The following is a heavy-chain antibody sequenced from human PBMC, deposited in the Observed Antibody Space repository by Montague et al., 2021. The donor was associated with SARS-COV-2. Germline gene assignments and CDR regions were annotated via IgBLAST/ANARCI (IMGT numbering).Heavy chain of an antibody. J-gene: IGHJ5*02. Sequence: SETLSLTCTVSGDSITDDDWSWIRQPPGKGLEWIGYILYNGTATYNPALRSRLTMSVDMSRNQFSLELRPMTVTDTAFYYCTRGNGWYQPWGRGTLVTVSS. D-gene: IGHD2-8*01. CDR1: GDSITDDD. CDR3: TRGNGWYQP. V-gene: IGHV4-59*08. CDR2: ILYNGTA.